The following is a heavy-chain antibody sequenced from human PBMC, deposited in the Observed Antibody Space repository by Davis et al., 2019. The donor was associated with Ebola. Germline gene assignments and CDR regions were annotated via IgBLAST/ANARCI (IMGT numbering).Heavy chain of an antibody. Sequence: GESLKISCSASGFTFSDYAMTWVRQAPAKGLEWVSCIRYDGSNEYYADSVKGRFTISRDNSKNTLYLQMNSLRAEDTAVYYCAKTPPYTSGWYGSFDNWGQGTLVTVSS. D-gene: IGHD6-19*01. J-gene: IGHJ4*02. V-gene: IGHV3-30*02. CDR2: IRYDGSNE. CDR1: GFTFSDYA. CDR3: AKTPPYTSGWYGSFDN.